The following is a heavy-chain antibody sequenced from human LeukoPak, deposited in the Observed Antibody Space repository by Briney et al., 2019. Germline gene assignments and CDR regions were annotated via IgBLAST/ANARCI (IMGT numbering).Heavy chain of an antibody. CDR1: GFTFSIAW. V-gene: IGHV3-66*01. CDR3: ARVDGGMYDSSGYFDY. J-gene: IGHJ4*02. D-gene: IGHD3-22*01. Sequence: GGSLRLSCAASGFTFSIAWMSWVRQAPGKGLEWVSVIYSGGNIFYADSVKGRFTISRDNSKNTLYLQMNSLRVEDTAVYYCARVDGGMYDSSGYFDYWGQGTLVTVSS. CDR2: IYSGGNI.